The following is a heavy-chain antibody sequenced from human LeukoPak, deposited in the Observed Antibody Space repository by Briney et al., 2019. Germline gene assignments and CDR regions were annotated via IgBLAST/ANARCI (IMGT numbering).Heavy chain of an antibody. Sequence: ASVKVSCKTSGYSFTDYYMYWVRQAPGQGLEWMGWINPNSGGTSSARKFQGRVTMTRDTSITTVYMEVRWLTSDDTAVYYCARADRLHGGPYLIGPWGQGTLVTVTS. CDR3: ARADRLHGGPYLIGP. J-gene: IGHJ5*02. CDR1: GYSFTDYY. CDR2: INPNSGGT. V-gene: IGHV1-2*02. D-gene: IGHD2-21*01.